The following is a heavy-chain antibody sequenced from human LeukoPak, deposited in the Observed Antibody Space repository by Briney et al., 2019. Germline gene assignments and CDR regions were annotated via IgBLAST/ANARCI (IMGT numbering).Heavy chain of an antibody. D-gene: IGHD2-2*01. J-gene: IGHJ4*02. CDR3: ARDRGPRVSSSTSGFDY. V-gene: IGHV3-21*01. CDR1: GFTFSSYS. Sequence: GWSLRLSCAASGFTFSSYSMNWVRQAPGKGLEWVSSISSSSSYIYYADSVKGRFTISRDNAKNSLYLQMNSLRAEDTAVYYCARDRGPRVSSSTSGFDYWGQGTLVTVSS. CDR2: ISSSSSYI.